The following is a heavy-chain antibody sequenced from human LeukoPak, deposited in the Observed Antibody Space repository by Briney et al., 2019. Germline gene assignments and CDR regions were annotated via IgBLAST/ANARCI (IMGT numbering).Heavy chain of an antibody. D-gene: IGHD4-17*01. V-gene: IGHV1-2*06. CDR1: GYTFTGYY. J-gene: IGHJ4*02. Sequence: ASVTVSCKASGYTFTGYYMHWVRQAPGQGLEWMGRINPNSGGTNYAQKFQGRVTMTRDTSISTAYMELSRLRSDDTAVYYCARVVREVTTLDYWGQGTLVTVSS. CDR2: INPNSGGT. CDR3: ARVVREVTTLDY.